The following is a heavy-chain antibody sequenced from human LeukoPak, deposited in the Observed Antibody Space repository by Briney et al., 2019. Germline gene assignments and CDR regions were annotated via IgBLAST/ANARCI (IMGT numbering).Heavy chain of an antibody. J-gene: IGHJ4*02. V-gene: IGHV4-59*01. CDR1: GDSISSSY. CDR3: ARRVDYDFWSGYWVDY. D-gene: IGHD3-3*01. CDR2: IYYSGTT. Sequence: SETLSLTCTVSGDSISSSYWSWIRQPPGKGLEWIGYIYYSGTTNYNPSLKSRVSISVDTSKNQVSLNLNSVTAADTAVYYCARRVDYDFWSGYWVDYWGQGTLVTVSS.